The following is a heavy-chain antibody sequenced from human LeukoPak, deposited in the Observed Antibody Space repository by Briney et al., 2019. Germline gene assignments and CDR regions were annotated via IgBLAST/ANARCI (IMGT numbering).Heavy chain of an antibody. CDR2: INPNSGGT. CDR1: GYTFTGYY. Sequence: ASVKVSCKASGYTFTGYYMHWARQAPGQGLEWMGWINPNSGGTNYAQKFQGRVPMTRDTSISTAYMELSRLRSDDTAVYYCARYSCSSTSCYKEGNWFDPWGQGTLVTVSS. D-gene: IGHD2-2*02. J-gene: IGHJ5*02. CDR3: ARYSCSSTSCYKEGNWFDP. V-gene: IGHV1-2*02.